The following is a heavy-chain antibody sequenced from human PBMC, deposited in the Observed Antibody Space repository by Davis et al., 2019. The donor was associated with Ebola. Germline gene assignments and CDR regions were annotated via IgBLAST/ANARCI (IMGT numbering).Heavy chain of an antibody. CDR3: ASFGTDWQRSD. Sequence: GESLKISCAASGFTFSHFHIHWVRQTPTKGLVWVARIDPDGAGTNYADPVKGRFTVARDNAKNTLYLQMNGLRSEDTAIYYCASFGTDWQRSDWGQGTLVTVSS. CDR1: GFTFSHFH. V-gene: IGHV3-74*01. D-gene: IGHD5-12*01. J-gene: IGHJ4*02. CDR2: IDPDGAGT.